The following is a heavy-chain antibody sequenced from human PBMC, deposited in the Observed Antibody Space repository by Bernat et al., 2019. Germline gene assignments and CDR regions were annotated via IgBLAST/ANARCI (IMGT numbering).Heavy chain of an antibody. Sequence: QVQLVESGGGVVQPGRSLRLSCAASGFTFSSYGMHWVRQAPGKGLEWVAVISYDGSNKYYADSVKGRFTISRDNSKNTLYLQMNSLRAEDTAVYYCVRDTSPLPPSSSWYGPYYYGMDVWGQGTTVTVSS. J-gene: IGHJ6*02. CDR2: ISYDGSNK. V-gene: IGHV3-30*03. D-gene: IGHD6-13*01. CDR3: VRDTSPLPPSSSWYGPYYYGMDV. CDR1: GFTFSSYG.